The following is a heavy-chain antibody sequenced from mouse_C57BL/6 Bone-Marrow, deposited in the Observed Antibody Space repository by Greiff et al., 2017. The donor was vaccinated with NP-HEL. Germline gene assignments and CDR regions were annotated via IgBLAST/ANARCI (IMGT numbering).Heavy chain of an antibody. D-gene: IGHD1-1*01. Sequence: QVQLQQSGAELVKPGASVKISCKASGYAFSSYWMNWVKQRPGKGLEWIGQIYPGDGDTNYNGKFKGKATLTADKSSSTAYMQLSSLTSEDSAVYFCARFLYYYGSSYGDYWGQGTTLTVSS. CDR3: ARFLYYYGSSYGDY. V-gene: IGHV1-80*01. CDR1: GYAFSSYW. CDR2: IYPGDGDT. J-gene: IGHJ2*01.